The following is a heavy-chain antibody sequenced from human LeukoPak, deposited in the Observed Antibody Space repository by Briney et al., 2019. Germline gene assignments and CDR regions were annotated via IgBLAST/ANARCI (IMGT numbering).Heavy chain of an antibody. CDR3: ATDRGWRTSGYYLYYFEY. V-gene: IGHV3-7*01. J-gene: IGHJ4*02. CDR2: IKHDGSEK. Sequence: GGSLGLPCAASGFIFTNYFMSWVRQAPGKGLEWVASIKHDGSEKYYVDSVRGRFTISRDNTMNSLYLQMSSLRAEDTAVYYCATDRGWRTSGYYLYYFEYWGQGTLVTYSS. D-gene: IGHD3-3*01. CDR1: GFIFTNYF.